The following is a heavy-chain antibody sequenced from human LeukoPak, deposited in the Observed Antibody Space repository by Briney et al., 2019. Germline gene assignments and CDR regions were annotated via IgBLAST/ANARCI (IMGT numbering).Heavy chain of an antibody. CDR2: INPNSGGT. CDR1: GYTFTGYY. CDR3: ARDRGGYSYVGYYYYYMDV. V-gene: IGHV1-2*02. Sequence: ASVKVSCKASGYTFTGYYMHWVRQAPGQGLEWMGWINPNSGGTNYAQKFQGRVTMTRDMSISTAYMELSRLRSDDTAVYYCARDRGGYSYVGYYYYYMDVWGRGTTVTVSS. J-gene: IGHJ6*03. D-gene: IGHD5-18*01.